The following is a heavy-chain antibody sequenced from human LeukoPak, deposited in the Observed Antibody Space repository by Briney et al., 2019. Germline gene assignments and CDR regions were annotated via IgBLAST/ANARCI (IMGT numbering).Heavy chain of an antibody. Sequence: GGSLRLSCAASGFTFSSYAMSWVRQAPGKGLEWVSAISGSGGGTYYADSLKGRFTISRDNSKNTLYLQMNSLRAEDTAVYYCAKEPPYYYGSGNNWFDPWGQGTLVTVSS. CDR3: AKEPPYYYGSGNNWFDP. J-gene: IGHJ5*02. D-gene: IGHD3-10*01. V-gene: IGHV3-23*01. CDR2: ISGSGGGT. CDR1: GFTFSSYA.